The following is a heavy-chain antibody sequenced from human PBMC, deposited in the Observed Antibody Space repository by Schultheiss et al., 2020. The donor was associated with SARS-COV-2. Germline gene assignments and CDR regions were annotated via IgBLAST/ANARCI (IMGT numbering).Heavy chain of an antibody. Sequence: SQTLSLTCTVSGGSISSSSYYWGWIRQPPGKGLEWIGYIYYSGSTNYNPSLKSRVTISVDTSKNQFSLKLSSVTAADTAVYYCAREHCSGGSCLVDYWGQGTLVTVSS. CDR3: AREHCSGGSCLVDY. CDR1: GGSISSSSYY. D-gene: IGHD2-15*01. V-gene: IGHV4-61*01. CDR2: IYYSGST. J-gene: IGHJ4*02.